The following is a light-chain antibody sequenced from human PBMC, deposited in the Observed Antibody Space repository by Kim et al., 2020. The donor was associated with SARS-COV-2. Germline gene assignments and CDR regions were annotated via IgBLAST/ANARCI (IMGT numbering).Light chain of an antibody. CDR2: AAS. J-gene: IGKJ1*01. Sequence: DIQMTQSPSSLSASVGDRVTITCRASQSISTYVNWYQQKPQRAPKLLINAASSLQSGVPSRFSGGGSGTDFTLTISTLQPEDFATYYCQQSYSTPWTFGHGTRVEIK. CDR3: QQSYSTPWT. CDR1: QSISTY. V-gene: IGKV1-39*01.